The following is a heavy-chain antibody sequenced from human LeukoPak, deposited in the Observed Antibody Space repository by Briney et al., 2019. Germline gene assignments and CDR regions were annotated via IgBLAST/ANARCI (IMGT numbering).Heavy chain of an antibody. CDR2: IYSGGST. CDR3: ARDINVGSSNWSDAFDI. Sequence: GGSLRLSCAASGFTVSSNYMSWVRQAPGKGLEWVSVIYSGGSTYYADSVKGRFTISRDNAKNSLYLLMNSLRAEDTAVYYCARDINVGSSNWSDAFDIWGQGTMVTVSS. V-gene: IGHV3-53*01. D-gene: IGHD6-13*01. J-gene: IGHJ3*02. CDR1: GFTVSSNY.